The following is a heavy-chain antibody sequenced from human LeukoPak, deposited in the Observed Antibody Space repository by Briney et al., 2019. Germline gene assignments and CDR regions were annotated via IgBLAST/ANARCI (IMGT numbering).Heavy chain of an antibody. CDR2: ITYDGSTK. CDR1: GLIFRSYA. J-gene: IGHJ4*02. D-gene: IGHD1-26*01. CDR3: ATGGRVGAPAYFAH. Sequence: GGSLRLSCAASGLIFRSYAMHWVRQAPGKGLEWVAIITYDGSTKYYADSVKGRFTMSRDNFKNTVSVEMTNLRTEDTAVYYCATGGRVGAPAYFAHWGRGTLVTVSS. V-gene: IGHV3-30*04.